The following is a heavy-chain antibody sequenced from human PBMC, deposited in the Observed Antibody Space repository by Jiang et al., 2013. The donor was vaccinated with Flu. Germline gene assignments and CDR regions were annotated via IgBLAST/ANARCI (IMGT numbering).Heavy chain of an antibody. CDR2: IYYSGST. J-gene: IGHJ6*04. V-gene: IGHV4-59*08. Sequence: GPGLVKPSETLSLTCTVSGGSISSYYWSWIRQPPGKGLEWIGYIYYSGSTNYNPSLKSRVTISVDTSKNQFSLKLSSVTAADTAVYYCARRHFCGDYISDYYYGMDVWGKATTVTVSS. D-gene: IGHD4-17*01. CDR3: ARRHFCGDYISDYYYGMDV. CDR1: GGSISSYY.